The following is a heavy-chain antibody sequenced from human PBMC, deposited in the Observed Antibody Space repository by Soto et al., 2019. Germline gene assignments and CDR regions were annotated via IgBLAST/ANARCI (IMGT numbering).Heavy chain of an antibody. V-gene: IGHV1-18*01. CDR1: GYSFTTYG. CDR3: ARDLGYGGNSS. CDR2: ISAYNGNT. J-gene: IGHJ4*02. Sequence: QVQLVQSGAEVKKPGASVKVSCKASGYSFTTYGISWVRQAPGQGLEWMGWISAYNGNTNYAPKFKGRVTMTTDTSTRTVYMELRSLRSDDTSVYCCARDLGYGGNSSCGQGTLVTVSS. D-gene: IGHD4-17*01.